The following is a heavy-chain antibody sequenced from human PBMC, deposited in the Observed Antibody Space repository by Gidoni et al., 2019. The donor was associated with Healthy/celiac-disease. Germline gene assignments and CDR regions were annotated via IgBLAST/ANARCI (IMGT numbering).Heavy chain of an antibody. CDR3: ARPGRLGYYYYGMDV. V-gene: IGHV4-34*01. Sequence: VQLQPWGAGLLTPSATLSLTCPFYGGSFSGYYWSWIRQPPGKGLEWIGEINHSGSTNYNPSLKSRVTISVDTSKNQFSLKLSSVTAADTAVYYCARPGRLGYYYYGMDVWGQGTTVTVSS. D-gene: IGHD3-10*01. CDR2: INHSGST. CDR1: GGSFSGYY. J-gene: IGHJ6*02.